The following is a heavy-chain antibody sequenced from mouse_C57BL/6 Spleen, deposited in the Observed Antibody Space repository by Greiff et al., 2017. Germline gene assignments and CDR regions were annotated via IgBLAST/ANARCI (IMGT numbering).Heavy chain of an antibody. CDR1: GYSFTDYN. D-gene: IGHD1-1*01. Sequence: EVQLVESGPELVKPGASVKISCKASGYSFTDYNMNWVKQSNGKSLEWIGVINPNNGTTSYNQKFKGKATLTVDTSSSTAYMQLNSLTSEDSAVYYCARSYYGSSYCYWGQGTTLTVST. CDR2: INPNNGTT. CDR3: ARSYYGSSYCY. J-gene: IGHJ2*01. V-gene: IGHV1-39*01.